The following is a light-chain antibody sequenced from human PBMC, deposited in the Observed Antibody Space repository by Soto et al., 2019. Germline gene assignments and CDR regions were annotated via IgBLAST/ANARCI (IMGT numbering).Light chain of an antibody. CDR1: SRDVGGYNY. CDR2: DVS. J-gene: IGLJ1*01. CDR3: TSYTSSNTHV. Sequence: QSVLTQPASVSASPGQSITISCTGTSRDVGGYNYVSWLQQHPGKVPKLIIYDVSSRPSGVSNRFSGSKSGNTASLTISGLQAEDEADYYCTSYTSSNTHVFGGGTKVTVL. V-gene: IGLV2-14*01.